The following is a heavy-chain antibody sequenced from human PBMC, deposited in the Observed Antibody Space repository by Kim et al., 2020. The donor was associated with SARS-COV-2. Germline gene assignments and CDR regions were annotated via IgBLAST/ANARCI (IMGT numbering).Heavy chain of an antibody. V-gene: IGHV1-46*01. CDR3: ARDQGETVAGFDY. Sequence: AQKFQGRVTMTRDTSTSTVYMELSSLRSEDTAVYYCARDQGETVAGFDYWGQGTLVTVSS. D-gene: IGHD6-19*01. J-gene: IGHJ4*02.